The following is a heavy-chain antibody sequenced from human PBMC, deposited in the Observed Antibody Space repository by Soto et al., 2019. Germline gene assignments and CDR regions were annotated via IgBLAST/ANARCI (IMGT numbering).Heavy chain of an antibody. CDR2: ISGSDDST. Sequence: EVQLLESGGGLVQPGGSLRLSCAASGFTFNNYAMTWVRQAPGKGLEWVSTISGSDDSTYYADSVKGRLTISRDNSKNGLYLRMSSLRAEVTALYYCVKDWTGDTCPCMDVWGQGTTVTVSS. V-gene: IGHV3-23*01. D-gene: IGHD2-8*02. CDR3: VKDWTGDTCPCMDV. CDR1: GFTFNNYA. J-gene: IGHJ6*01.